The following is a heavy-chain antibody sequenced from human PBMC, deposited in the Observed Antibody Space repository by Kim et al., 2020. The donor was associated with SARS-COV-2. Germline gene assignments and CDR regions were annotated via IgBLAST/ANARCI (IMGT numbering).Heavy chain of an antibody. CDR3: ARDRGYGRANFAP. J-gene: IGHJ5*02. V-gene: IGHV4-31*03. D-gene: IGHD5-18*01. Sequence: SETLSLTCTVSGGSISSGGYYWSWIRQHPGKGLEWIGYIYYSGSTYYNPSLKSRVTISVDTSKNQFSLKLSSVTAAGPAVYYCARDRGYGRANFAPWGQRTLVAVCS. CDR2: IYYSGST. CDR1: GGSISSGGYY.